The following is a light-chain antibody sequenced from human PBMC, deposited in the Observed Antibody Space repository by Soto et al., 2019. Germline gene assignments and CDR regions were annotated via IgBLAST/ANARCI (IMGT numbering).Light chain of an antibody. J-gene: IGKJ5*01. Sequence: DIQLTQSPSFLSASVGDRVTITCRASQGISSYLAWYQQKPGKAPKLLIYAASTLQSGVPSRFSGSGSGTEFTLTISRLQPEDFATYYCQQLNSYPITCGQGTRLEIK. V-gene: IGKV1-9*01. CDR1: QGISSY. CDR2: AAS. CDR3: QQLNSYPIT.